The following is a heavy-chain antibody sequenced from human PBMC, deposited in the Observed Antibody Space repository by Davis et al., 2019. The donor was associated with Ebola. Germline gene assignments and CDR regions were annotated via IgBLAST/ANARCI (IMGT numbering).Heavy chain of an antibody. Sequence: GESLKISCGASGFTFSSYAMNWVRQAPGKGLEWVSYISSSSSTIYYADSVKGRFTVSRDNAKNSLYLQMNSLRAEDTAVYYCVRDPALVVTGGGWFFGLWGRGTLVTVSS. J-gene: IGHJ2*01. CDR1: GFTFSSYA. CDR2: ISSSSSTI. V-gene: IGHV3-48*04. CDR3: VRDPALVVTGGGWFFGL. D-gene: IGHD2-21*02.